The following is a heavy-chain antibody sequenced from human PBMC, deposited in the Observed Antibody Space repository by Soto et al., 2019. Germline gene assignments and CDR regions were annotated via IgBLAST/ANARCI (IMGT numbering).Heavy chain of an antibody. V-gene: IGHV3-21*01. Sequence: EVQLVESGGGLVKPGGSLRLSCAASGFTFSSYSMNWVRQAPGKGLEWVSSISSSSSYIYYADSVKGRFTISRDNAKNSLYLQMNGLRAEDTAVYYCARDAIRWERRPFDYWGQGTLVTVSS. D-gene: IGHD1-26*01. CDR1: GFTFSSYS. J-gene: IGHJ4*02. CDR3: ARDAIRWERRPFDY. CDR2: ISSSSSYI.